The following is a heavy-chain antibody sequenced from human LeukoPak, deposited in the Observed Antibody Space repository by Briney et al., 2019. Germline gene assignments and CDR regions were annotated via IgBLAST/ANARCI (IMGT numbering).Heavy chain of an antibody. Sequence: GGSLRLSCAASGFTFSSYAMSWVRQAPGEGLEWVSAISGSGGSTYYADSVKGRFTISRDNSKNTLYLQMNSLRAEDTAVYYCAKDFGIVGATAGTDYWGQGTLVTVSS. J-gene: IGHJ4*02. CDR2: ISGSGGST. CDR3: AKDFGIVGATAGTDY. CDR1: GFTFSSYA. D-gene: IGHD1-26*01. V-gene: IGHV3-23*01.